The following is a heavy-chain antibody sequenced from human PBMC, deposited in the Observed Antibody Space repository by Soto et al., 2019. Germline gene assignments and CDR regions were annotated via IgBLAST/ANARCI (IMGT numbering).Heavy chain of an antibody. D-gene: IGHD6-13*01. CDR3: ARGQKGYSSSWYVD. CDR2: INHVGST. V-gene: IGHV4-31*03. Sequence: PSETLSLTCTVSGGSISSGGYYWSWIRQHPGKGLEWIGDINHVGSTNYNPSLKSRLTISVDTSKNQFSLKVNSVTAADTAVYYCARGQKGYSSSWYVDWGQGTPVTVS. CDR1: GGSISSGGYY. J-gene: IGHJ4*02.